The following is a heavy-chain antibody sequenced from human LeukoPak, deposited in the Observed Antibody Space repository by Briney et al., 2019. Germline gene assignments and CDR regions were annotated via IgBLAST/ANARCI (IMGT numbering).Heavy chain of an antibody. V-gene: IGHV4-59*01. CDR3: ARVGKTTVTYFDY. D-gene: IGHD4-17*01. Sequence: SETLSLTCTVSGASISSYYWSWIRQPPGKGLEWIGYIYYSGSTNYNPSLRSRITLSVDTSKNQFSLKLSSVTAADTAVYYCARVGKTTVTYFDYWGQGTLVTVSS. J-gene: IGHJ4*02. CDR2: IYYSGST. CDR1: GASISSYY.